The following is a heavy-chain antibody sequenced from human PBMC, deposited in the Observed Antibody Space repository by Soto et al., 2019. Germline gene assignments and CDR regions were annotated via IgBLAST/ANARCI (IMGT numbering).Heavy chain of an antibody. D-gene: IGHD6-19*01. CDR2: ISYDGSNK. J-gene: IGHJ4*02. V-gene: IGHV3-30*18. CDR1: GFTFSSYG. CDR3: AKGIAVAGTSFDY. Sequence: QVQLVESGGGVVQPGRSLRLSCAASGFTFSSYGMHWVRQAPGKGLEWVAVISYDGSNKYYADSVKGRFTISRDNSKNTLYLQMNSLRAEGTAVYYCAKGIAVAGTSFDYWGQGTLVTVSS.